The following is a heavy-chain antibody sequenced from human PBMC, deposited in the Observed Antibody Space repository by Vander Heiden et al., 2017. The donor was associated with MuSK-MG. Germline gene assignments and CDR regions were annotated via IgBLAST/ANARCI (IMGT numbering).Heavy chain of an antibody. CDR2: ISSYNGKT. CDR1: GYTFTSYG. D-gene: IGHD5-12*01. V-gene: IGHV1-18*01. J-gene: IGHJ4*02. Sequence: QVQLVQSGAEVKKPGASVKVSCKASGYTFTSYGFSWVRQAPGQGLEWMGWISSYNGKTNYAQKVQGRVTLTTDTPKRKAYMELRSLISDDTAVDYCARDEGYKDPEYWGQGTLGTVSS. CDR3: ARDEGYKDPEY.